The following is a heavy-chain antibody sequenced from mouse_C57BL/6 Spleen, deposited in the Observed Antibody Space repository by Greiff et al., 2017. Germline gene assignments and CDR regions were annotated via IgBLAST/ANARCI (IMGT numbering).Heavy chain of an antibody. CDR3: ARVYDGSYDY. CDR2: IYPGDGDT. J-gene: IGHJ2*01. D-gene: IGHD2-3*01. V-gene: IGHV1-82*01. Sequence: QVQLQQSGPELVKPGASVKISCKASGYAFSSSWMNWVKQRPGKGLEWIGRIYPGDGDTNYNGKFKGKATLTADKSSSTAYMQLSSLTSEDSAVYFCARVYDGSYDYWGQGTTLTVSS. CDR1: GYAFSSSW.